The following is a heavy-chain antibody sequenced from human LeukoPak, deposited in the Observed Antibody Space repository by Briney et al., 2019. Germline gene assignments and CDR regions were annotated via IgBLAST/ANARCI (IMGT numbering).Heavy chain of an antibody. CDR2: IYYSGRT. CDR3: ARAAYCSGASCYFDY. CDR1: GGSISSYY. D-gene: IGHD2-15*01. Sequence: SETLSLTCTVSGGSISSYYWSWIRQPPGKGLEWIGYIYYSGRTKYNPSLKSRVTMSVDTSKNQFSVRLTSVAAADTAVYYCARAAYCSGASCYFDYWGQGTLVTVSS. J-gene: IGHJ4*02. V-gene: IGHV4-59*12.